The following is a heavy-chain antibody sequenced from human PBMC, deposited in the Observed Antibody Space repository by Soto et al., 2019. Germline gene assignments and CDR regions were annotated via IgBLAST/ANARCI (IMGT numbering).Heavy chain of an antibody. D-gene: IGHD6-19*01. CDR1: GGFISGSDYY. CDR2: INHSGST. V-gene: IGHV4-39*07. J-gene: IGHJ6*02. CDR3: ARPTRQWLGLRYYYGMDV. Sequence: SETLSLTCTVSGGFISGSDYYWGWIRQPPGKGLEWIGEINHSGSTNYNPSLKSRVTISVDTSKNQFSLKLSSVTAADTAVYNCARPTRQWLGLRYYYGMDVWGQGTTVTVSS.